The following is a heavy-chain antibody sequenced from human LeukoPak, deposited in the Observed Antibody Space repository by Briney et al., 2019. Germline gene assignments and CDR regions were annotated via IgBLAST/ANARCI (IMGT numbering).Heavy chain of an antibody. CDR1: GFTFSDYY. CDR3: ACPENYSFDY. Sequence: GGSLRLSCAASGFTFSDYYMSWIAQAPGNGLGCVSYISSSGSTIYYADSVKSQFTISRDNAKNSLYLQMNNLRAEDTAVYYCACPENYSFDYWGQGTLVTVSS. V-gene: IGHV3-11*01. D-gene: IGHD1-7*01. J-gene: IGHJ4*02. CDR2: ISSSGSTI.